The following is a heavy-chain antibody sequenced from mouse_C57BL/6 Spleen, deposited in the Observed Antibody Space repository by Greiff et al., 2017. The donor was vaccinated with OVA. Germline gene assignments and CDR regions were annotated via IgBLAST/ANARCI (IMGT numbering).Heavy chain of an antibody. CDR3: LDGYYVAY. Sequence: QVQLQQSGPELVKPGASVKISCKASGYAFSSSWMNWVKQRPGKGLEWIGRIYPGDGDTNYNGKFKGKATLTADKSSSTAYMQLSSLTSEDSAVYFCLDGYYVAYWGQGTLVTVSA. CDR2: IYPGDGDT. V-gene: IGHV1-82*01. CDR1: GYAFSSSW. D-gene: IGHD2-3*01. J-gene: IGHJ3*01.